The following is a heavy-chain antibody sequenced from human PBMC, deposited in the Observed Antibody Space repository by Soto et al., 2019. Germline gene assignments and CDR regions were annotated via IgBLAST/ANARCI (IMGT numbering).Heavy chain of an antibody. CDR2: ISGNGGGT. J-gene: IGHJ4*02. V-gene: IGHV3-23*01. CDR1: GFTFNTYV. Sequence: EVQLLESGGGLVQPGGSLRLSCAASGFTFNTYVMSWVRQAPGKGLEWVSTISGNGGGTSYADSVKGRFTISRDNSKNTLYLHMNSLRAEDTAVYYCATRPFSASFDYWGQGTLVTVSS. CDR3: ATRPFSASFDY. D-gene: IGHD1-1*01.